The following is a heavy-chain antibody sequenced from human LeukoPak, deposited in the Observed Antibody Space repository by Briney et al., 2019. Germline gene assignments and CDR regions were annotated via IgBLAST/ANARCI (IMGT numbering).Heavy chain of an antibody. Sequence: SETLSLTCTVSGGSISSSSYYWGWIRQPPGKGLEWIGSIYYSGSTYYNPSLKSRVTISVDTSKNQFSLKLSSVTAADMAVYYCARGSFEGRRIMITFGGVIATWGQGTLVTVSS. CDR1: GGSISSSSYY. CDR2: IYYSGST. V-gene: IGHV4-39*01. D-gene: IGHD3-16*02. CDR3: ARGSFEGRRIMITFGGVIAT. J-gene: IGHJ5*02.